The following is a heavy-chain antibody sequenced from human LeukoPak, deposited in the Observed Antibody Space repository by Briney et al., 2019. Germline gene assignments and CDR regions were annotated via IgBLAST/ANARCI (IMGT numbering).Heavy chain of an antibody. J-gene: IGHJ4*02. D-gene: IGHD2-2*01. CDR3: ARRLREPSNYQLLFLVKRAEYTYDY. Sequence: GASVKVSCKASGGTLSSYVLSWVRQAPGQGPEWMGWMNPNSGNTGYAQKFQGRVTMTRNTSISTAYMELSSLRSEDTAVYYRARRLREPSNYQLLFLVKRAEYTYDYWGQGTLVTVSS. V-gene: IGHV1-8*02. CDR2: MNPNSGNT. CDR1: GGTLSSYV.